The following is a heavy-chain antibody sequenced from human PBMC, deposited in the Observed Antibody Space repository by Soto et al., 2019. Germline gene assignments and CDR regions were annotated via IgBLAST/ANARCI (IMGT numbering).Heavy chain of an antibody. Sequence: SETLSLTCAVSGGSISSSNWWSWVRQPPGKGLEWIGEIYHSGSTNYNPSLKSRVTISVDKSKNQFSLKLSSVTAADTAVYYCARAHDYGEFYYFDYWGQGTLVTVSS. CDR1: GGSISSSNW. J-gene: IGHJ4*02. D-gene: IGHD4-17*01. CDR2: IYHSGST. V-gene: IGHV4-4*02. CDR3: ARAHDYGEFYYFDY.